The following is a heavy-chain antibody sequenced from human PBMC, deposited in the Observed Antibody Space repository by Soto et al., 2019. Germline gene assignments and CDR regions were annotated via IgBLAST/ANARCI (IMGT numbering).Heavy chain of an antibody. V-gene: IGHV4-34*01. D-gene: IGHD3-16*01. Sequence: QVQLQHWGAGLVKPSETLSLSCAIYGGSFSGYYWSWIRQSPGKGLEWIGDVTQTGNTNYNPSLKTRVTISGDTSKNHFSLQLRSVTVADTAVYYCARGKSGLPPNDYKGINWLDPWGHGTLVTVSS. CDR3: ARGKSGLPPNDYKGINWLDP. CDR2: VTQTGNT. J-gene: IGHJ5*02. CDR1: GGSFSGYY.